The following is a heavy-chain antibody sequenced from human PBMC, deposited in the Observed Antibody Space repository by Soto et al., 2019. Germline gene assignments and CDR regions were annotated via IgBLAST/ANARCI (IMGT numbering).Heavy chain of an antibody. D-gene: IGHD6-13*01. Sequence: GGSLRLSCAASGFTFSSYSMNWVRQAPGKGLEWVSSISSSSSYIYYADSVKGRFTISRDNAKNSLYLQMNSLRAEDTDVYYCARDTGSGWYPRGIWFDPWGQGTLVTVSS. V-gene: IGHV3-21*01. CDR3: ARDTGSGWYPRGIWFDP. CDR2: ISSSSSYI. CDR1: GFTFSSYS. J-gene: IGHJ5*02.